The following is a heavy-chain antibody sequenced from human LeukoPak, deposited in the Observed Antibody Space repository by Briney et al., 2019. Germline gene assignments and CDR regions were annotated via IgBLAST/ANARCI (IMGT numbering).Heavy chain of an antibody. Sequence: GASVKVSCKASGYTFTGYYMHWVRQAPGQGLVWMGRINPNSGGTNYAQKFQGRVTMTRDTSISTAYMELSRLRSDDTAVYYCARGLYCSSTSCYYWFDPWGQGTLVTVSS. CDR3: ARGLYCSSTSCYYWFDP. CDR1: GYTFTGYY. J-gene: IGHJ5*02. CDR2: INPNSGGT. D-gene: IGHD2-2*01. V-gene: IGHV1-2*06.